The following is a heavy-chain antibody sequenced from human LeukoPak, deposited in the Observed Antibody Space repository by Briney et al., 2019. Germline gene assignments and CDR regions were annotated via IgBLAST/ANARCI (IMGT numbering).Heavy chain of an antibody. V-gene: IGHV5-51*01. CDR3: AGRGPSYCSSTSCYSGWFDP. Sequence: GESLKISCKGSGYSFTSYWIGWVRQMPGKGLEWMGIIYPGDSDTRYSPSFQGQVTISADKSISTAYLQWSSLKASDTAMYYCAGRGPSYCSSTSCYSGWFDPWGQGTLVTVSS. CDR1: GYSFTSYW. CDR2: IYPGDSDT. J-gene: IGHJ5*02. D-gene: IGHD2-2*01.